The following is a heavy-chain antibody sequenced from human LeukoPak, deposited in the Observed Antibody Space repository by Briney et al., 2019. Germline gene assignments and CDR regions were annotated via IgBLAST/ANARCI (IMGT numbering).Heavy chain of an antibody. CDR1: GFTFHDYA. D-gene: IGHD2-21*01. J-gene: IGHJ5*02. CDR3: AKFRLWGTGNEENWFDP. Sequence: AGGSLRLSCAASGFTFHDYAMSWVRHAPGKGLEGVSVISCTGDTIYYADSVRGRFTISRDNSKKMLFLQMNSLRAEDTALYYCAKFRLWGTGNEENWFDPWGQGTLVTVSS. CDR2: ISCTGDTI. V-gene: IGHV3-23*01.